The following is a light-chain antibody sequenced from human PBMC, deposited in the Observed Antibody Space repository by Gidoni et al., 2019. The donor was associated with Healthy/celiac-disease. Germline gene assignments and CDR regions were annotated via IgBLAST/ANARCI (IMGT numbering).Light chain of an antibody. CDR1: QSVSSSY. V-gene: IGKV3-20*01. J-gene: IGKJ1*01. Sequence: EIVLTQSPGTLSLSPGERATLSCRASQSVSSSYLAWYQQKPGQAPRLLSYGASSRATGIPDRFSGSGSGTDFTLTISRLEPEDLAVYYCQQYGSSRWTFGQGTKVEIK. CDR3: QQYGSSRWT. CDR2: GAS.